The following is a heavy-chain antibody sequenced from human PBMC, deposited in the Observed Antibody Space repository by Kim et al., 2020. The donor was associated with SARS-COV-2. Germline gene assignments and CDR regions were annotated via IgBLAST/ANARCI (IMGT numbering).Heavy chain of an antibody. CDR2: ISYDGSNK. CDR3: AKLGSFGSGSRPFDY. J-gene: IGHJ4*02. D-gene: IGHD3-10*01. CDR1: GFTFSSYG. V-gene: IGHV3-30*18. Sequence: GGSLRLSCAASGFTFSSYGMHWVRQAPGKGLEWVAVISYDGSNKYYADSVKGRFTISRDNSKNTLYLQMNSLRAEDTAVYYCAKLGSFGSGSRPFDYWGQGTLVTVSS.